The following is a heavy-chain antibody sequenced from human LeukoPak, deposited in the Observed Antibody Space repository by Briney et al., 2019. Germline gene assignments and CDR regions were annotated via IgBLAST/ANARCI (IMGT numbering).Heavy chain of an antibody. Sequence: SETLSLTCTVSGGSISSGGYYWSWIRQHPGKGLEWIGYVYYSGSTYYNPSLKSRVTISADTSKNQFSLKLSSVTAADTAVYYCARARSAAGNFDYWGQGTLVTVSS. CDR1: GGSISSGGYY. D-gene: IGHD6-13*01. CDR2: VYYSGST. CDR3: ARARSAAGNFDY. J-gene: IGHJ4*02. V-gene: IGHV4-31*03.